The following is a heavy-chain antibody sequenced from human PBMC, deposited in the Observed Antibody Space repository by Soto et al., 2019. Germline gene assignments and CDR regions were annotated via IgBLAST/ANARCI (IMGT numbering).Heavy chain of an antibody. CDR3: ARENYASSGAPFLDY. V-gene: IGHV4-59*01. D-gene: IGHD3-22*01. J-gene: IGHJ4*02. CDR1: GGSISSYY. CDR2: IYYSGST. Sequence: SETLSLTCSVSGGSISSYYWSWIRQPPGRGLDYIGYIYYSGSTYYNPSLRSRVTISVDTSKNQLSLKLSSVTAADTAVYYCARENYASSGAPFLDYWGQGTLVTVSS.